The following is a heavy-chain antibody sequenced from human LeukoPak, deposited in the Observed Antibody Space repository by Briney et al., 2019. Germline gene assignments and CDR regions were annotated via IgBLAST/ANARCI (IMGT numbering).Heavy chain of an antibody. CDR1: GFTFNNYA. CDR3: AKEPREYCSSTSCPNWFDS. Sequence: GGSLRLSCAASGFTFNNYAMSWVRQAPGKGLEWVSAISASGGTTYYADSVKGRFTISRDNSEDTLFLQMNSLRAEDTAVYYCAKEPREYCSSTSCPNWFDSWGQGTLVTVSS. V-gene: IGHV3-23*01. CDR2: ISASGGTT. D-gene: IGHD2-2*01. J-gene: IGHJ5*01.